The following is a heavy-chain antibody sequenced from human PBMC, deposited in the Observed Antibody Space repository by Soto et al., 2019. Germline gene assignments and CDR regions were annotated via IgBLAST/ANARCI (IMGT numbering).Heavy chain of an antibody. Sequence: QVQLVQSGAEVKKPGASVKVSCQASGYTFTSYGISWVRQAPGQGLEWMGWISAYNGNTNYAQKLQGRVTMTTDTSTSPAYMELRSLRSDDTAVYYCARDPCGWELLPDDAFDIWGQGTMVTVSS. J-gene: IGHJ3*02. CDR3: ARDPCGWELLPDDAFDI. D-gene: IGHD1-26*01. CDR1: GYTFTSYG. CDR2: ISAYNGNT. V-gene: IGHV1-18*01.